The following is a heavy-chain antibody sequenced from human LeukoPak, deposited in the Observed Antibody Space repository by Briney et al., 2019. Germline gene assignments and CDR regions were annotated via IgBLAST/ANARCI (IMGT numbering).Heavy chain of an antibody. Sequence: GGSLRLSCAASGFTVSSNYMSWVRQAPGKGLEWVSVIYSGGSTYYADSVKGRFTISRDNSKNTLYLQMNSLRAEDTAVYYCARGRGVVDTSLTPFDYWGQGTLVTVSS. CDR2: IYSGGST. D-gene: IGHD5-18*01. CDR3: ARGRGVVDTSLTPFDY. V-gene: IGHV3-53*01. J-gene: IGHJ4*02. CDR1: GFTVSSNY.